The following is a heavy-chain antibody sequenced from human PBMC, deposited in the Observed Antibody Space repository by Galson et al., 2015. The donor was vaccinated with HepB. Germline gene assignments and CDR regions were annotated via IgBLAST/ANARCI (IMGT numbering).Heavy chain of an antibody. CDR1: GGSISSYY. V-gene: IGHV4-59*01. Sequence: ETLSLTCTVSGGSISSYYWSWIRQPPGKGLEWIGYIYYSGSTIYNPSLKSRVTISVDTSKNQFSLKLSSVTAADTAVYYCARVELDRYGGYAFDIWGQGTMVTVSS. CDR3: ARVELDRYGGYAFDI. CDR2: IYYSGST. J-gene: IGHJ3*02. D-gene: IGHD4-23*01.